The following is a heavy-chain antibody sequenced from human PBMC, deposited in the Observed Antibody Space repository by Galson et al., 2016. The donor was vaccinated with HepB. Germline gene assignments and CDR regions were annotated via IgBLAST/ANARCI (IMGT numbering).Heavy chain of an antibody. CDR3: AKGRGGVSIH. D-gene: IGHD3-10*01. V-gene: IGHV3-7*01. J-gene: IGHJ4*02. CDR1: GFTFSSYW. CDR2: IKQDGSEK. Sequence: SLRLSCATSGFTFSSYWMTWVRQAPGKGLEWVANIKQDGSEKYFVDSVKGRFTISRDNAKNSLYLQMNSLRAEDTAVYYCAKGRGGVSIHWGQGTLVTVSS.